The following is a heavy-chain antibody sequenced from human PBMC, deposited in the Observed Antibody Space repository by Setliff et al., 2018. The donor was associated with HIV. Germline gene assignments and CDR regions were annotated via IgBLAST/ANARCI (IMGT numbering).Heavy chain of an antibody. J-gene: IGHJ4*02. CDR3: ARDGLLAAAGLGDFDY. V-gene: IGHV1-46*01. CDR1: GYTFTNNY. D-gene: IGHD6-13*01. Sequence: ASVTVSCKASGYTFTNNYIHWVRQAPGQGLEWMAIINPSGGSASYEQKFQGRVTITRDTSTSTVYLELSGLRSDDTAVYYCARDGLLAAAGLGDFDYWGQGTLVTVS. CDR2: INPSGGSA.